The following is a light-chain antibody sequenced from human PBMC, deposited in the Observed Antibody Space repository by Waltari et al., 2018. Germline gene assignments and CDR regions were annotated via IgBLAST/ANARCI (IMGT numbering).Light chain of an antibody. CDR2: TSD. Sequence: QSVLTQPPSASGTPGQRVTISCSGSSSNIGSHYVNWYQPLPGTAPKLLIYTSDQRPSGVPDRFSGSKSGTSASLAISGLRSEDEADYYCAAWDDSLSGRVFGGGTKLTVL. CDR3: AAWDDSLSGRV. V-gene: IGLV1-47*01. J-gene: IGLJ3*02. CDR1: SSNIGSHY.